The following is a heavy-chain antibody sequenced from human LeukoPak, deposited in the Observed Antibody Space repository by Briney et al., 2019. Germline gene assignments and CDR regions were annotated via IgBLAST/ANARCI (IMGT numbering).Heavy chain of an antibody. V-gene: IGHV3-23*01. Sequence: PGGSLRLSCAASGFIFNNFAITWVRQAPGKGLEGVSTTSGDGADKYYADSVKGRFIVSRDNLKNTAYLQMNSMRAEDTAVYYCAKGGFAAGSAFVPYWGQGTLVTVSS. J-gene: IGHJ4*02. D-gene: IGHD3-10*01. CDR1: GFIFNNFA. CDR3: AKGGFAAGSAFVPY. CDR2: TSGDGADK.